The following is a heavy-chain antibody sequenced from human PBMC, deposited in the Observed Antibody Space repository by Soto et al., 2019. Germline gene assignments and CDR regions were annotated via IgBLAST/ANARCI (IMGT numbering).Heavy chain of an antibody. CDR1: GDTFTFYS. CDR3: ARSYGSGYRAFDY. D-gene: IGHD3-10*01. Sequence: QVQLVQSGAEVKKPGSSVRVSCKASGDTFTFYSINWVRQAPGLGLEWMGRINPILSMSNYAQRFQGRVRMTADRGTSTAYMERSSLRSEARAMDYCARSYGSGYRAFDYWGPGALVSVSS. J-gene: IGHJ4*02. CDR2: INPILSMS. V-gene: IGHV1-69*02.